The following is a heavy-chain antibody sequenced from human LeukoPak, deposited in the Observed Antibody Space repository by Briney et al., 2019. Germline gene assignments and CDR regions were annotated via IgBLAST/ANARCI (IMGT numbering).Heavy chain of an antibody. J-gene: IGHJ6*03. CDR1: GFTFSDYY. CDR3: ARDEVYCSGGSCYSHYYYYYMDV. D-gene: IGHD2-15*01. CDR2: ISSSGSTM. Sequence: GGSLRLSCAASGFTFSDYYMSWIRQAPGKGLEWVSYISSSGSTMYYADSVKGRFTISRDNAKNSLYLQMNSLRAEDTAVYYCARDEVYCSGGSCYSHYYYYYMDVWGKGTTVTVSS. V-gene: IGHV3-11*04.